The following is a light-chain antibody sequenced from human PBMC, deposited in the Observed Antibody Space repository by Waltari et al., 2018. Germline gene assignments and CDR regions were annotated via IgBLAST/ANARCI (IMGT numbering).Light chain of an antibody. CDR1: PGLSNV. CDR3: RQYYFAPCT. Sequence: CQGSPGLSNVLALYKERPRKAPKLVLFGGSTLESGVPPRFSGSGSETDSAFSISSLEPDDFATYDCRQYYFAPCTFGQGTKL. V-gene: IGKV1-NL1*01. CDR2: GGS. J-gene: IGKJ2*02.